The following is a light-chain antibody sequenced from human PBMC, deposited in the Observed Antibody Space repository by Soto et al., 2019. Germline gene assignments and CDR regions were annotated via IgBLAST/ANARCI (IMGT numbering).Light chain of an antibody. J-gene: IGLJ2*01. Sequence: QSALTQPPSASGTPGQSVTISCSGSSSNIGDNTVNWYQQLPGTAPKLLIYSNDQRSSGVPDRFSGSKSGTSASLAISGLQSEDEADYYYAVWDDSLDGVVFGGGTQLTVL. CDR3: AVWDDSLDGVV. CDR2: SND. CDR1: SSNIGDNT. V-gene: IGLV1-44*01.